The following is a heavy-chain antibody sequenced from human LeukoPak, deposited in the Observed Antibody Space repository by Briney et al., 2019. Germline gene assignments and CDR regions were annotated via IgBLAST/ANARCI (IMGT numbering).Heavy chain of an antibody. V-gene: IGHV1-2*02. CDR3: ARAIAARPLA. D-gene: IGHD6-6*01. CDR1: GYTFIGYY. J-gene: IGHJ5*02. CDR2: LNPHSGGT. Sequence: ASVKVSCKASGYTFIGYYVHWVRQAPGQGLEWMGWLNPHSGGTNFAQKFQGRVTMTRDTSISTAYMELSRLRSDDTAVYYCARAIAARPLAWGQGTLVTVSS.